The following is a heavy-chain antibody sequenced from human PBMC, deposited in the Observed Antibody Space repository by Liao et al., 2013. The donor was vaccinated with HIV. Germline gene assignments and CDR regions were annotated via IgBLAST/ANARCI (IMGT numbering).Heavy chain of an antibody. D-gene: IGHD3-3*01. Sequence: QVQLQESGPGLVKPSETLSLTCTVSGGSFSTYYWSWIRQPAGKGLEWIGRIDTSGSIKYSPSLKSRVTISVDTSKNQFSLKLTSVIAADTAIYYCARDRASDFWSGSRGGDAFDIWGQGTMVTVSS. CDR1: GGSFSTYY. CDR3: ARDRASDFWSGSRGGDAFDI. J-gene: IGHJ3*02. CDR2: IDTSGSI. V-gene: IGHV4-4*07.